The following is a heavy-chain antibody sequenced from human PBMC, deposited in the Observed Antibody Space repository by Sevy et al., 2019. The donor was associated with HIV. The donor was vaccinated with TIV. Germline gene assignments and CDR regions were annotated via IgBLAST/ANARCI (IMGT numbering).Heavy chain of an antibody. CDR2: IKSEFGGGAI. CDR3: ITDPAYRGYDEEVINYYYYGMDV. J-gene: IGHJ6*02. D-gene: IGHD5-12*01. Sequence: GGSLRLSCTASGFTFSSAWMSWVRQAPGKGLEWVGRIKSEFGGGAIDYAAPVKGRFSISREDSKNTVYLQMNSLKTEDTAVYYCITDPAYRGYDEEVINYYYYGMDVWGQGTTVTVFS. CDR1: GFTFSSAW. V-gene: IGHV3-15*01.